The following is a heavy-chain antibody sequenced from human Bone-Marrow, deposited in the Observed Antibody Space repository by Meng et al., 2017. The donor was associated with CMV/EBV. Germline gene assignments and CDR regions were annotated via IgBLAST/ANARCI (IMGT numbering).Heavy chain of an antibody. J-gene: IGHJ4*02. D-gene: IGHD1-26*01. V-gene: IGHV2-5*02. CDR1: RFSLSISALG. CDR2: IYWDDDT. CDR3: ARTSRGYGGSYLH. Sequence: FSRFSLSISALGVGWVRQPRGKALEWLALIYWDDDTRYSPSLKSRLTITKDSFRKQVVLQMTNMDPADTATYYCARTSRGYGGSYLHWGQGTLVTVSS.